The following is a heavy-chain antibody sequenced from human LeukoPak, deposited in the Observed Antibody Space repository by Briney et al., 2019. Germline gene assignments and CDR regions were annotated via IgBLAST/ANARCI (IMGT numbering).Heavy chain of an antibody. V-gene: IGHV3-7*01. D-gene: IGHD3-10*01. CDR3: AKGWFGEHLDY. J-gene: IGHJ4*02. Sequence: GGSLRLSCAASGFTFSSYWMSWVRQAPGKGLEWVANIKQDGSEKYYVDSVKGRFTISRDNSKNTLYLQMNSLRAEDTAVYYCAKGWFGEHLDYWGQGTLVTVSS. CDR2: IKQDGSEK. CDR1: GFTFSSYW.